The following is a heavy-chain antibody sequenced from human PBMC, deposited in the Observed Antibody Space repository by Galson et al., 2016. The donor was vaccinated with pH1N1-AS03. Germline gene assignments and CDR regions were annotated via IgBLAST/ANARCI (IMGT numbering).Heavy chain of an antibody. J-gene: IGHJ3*01. CDR1: GFTFRTFS. Sequence: SLRLSCAASGFTFRTFSIYWVRQAPGKGLEYVSGISDNGVNTYYADPVKARFTISRDKSKNTLFLQMNRLRADDTAVYYCAKKFYYDSSGHHLDVADVWGQGTAVTVSS. D-gene: IGHD3-22*01. CDR3: AKKFYYDSSGHHLDVADV. CDR2: ISDNGVNT. V-gene: IGHV3-64*04.